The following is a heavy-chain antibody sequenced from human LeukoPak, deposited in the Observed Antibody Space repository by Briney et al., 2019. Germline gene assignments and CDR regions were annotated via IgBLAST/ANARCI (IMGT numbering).Heavy chain of an antibody. CDR3: ARARALVPFDY. CDR1: EFTFSSYS. D-gene: IGHD4/OR15-4a*01. CDR2: ISSSSSTI. Sequence: GGSLRLSCAASEFTFSSYSMNWVRQAPGKGLEWVSYISSSSSTIYYADSVKGRFTISRDNAKNSLYLQMNSLRAEDTAVYYCARARALVPFDYWGQGTLVTVSS. V-gene: IGHV3-48*04. J-gene: IGHJ4*02.